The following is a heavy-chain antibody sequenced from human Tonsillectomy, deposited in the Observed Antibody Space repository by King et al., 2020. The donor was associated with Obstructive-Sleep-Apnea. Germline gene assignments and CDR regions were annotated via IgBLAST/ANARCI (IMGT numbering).Heavy chain of an antibody. CDR3: ARHPTGYSSGYNYYYGMDV. V-gene: IGHV5-51*01. CDR2: IYPGDSDT. Sequence: QLVQSGAEVKKPGESLKISCKGSGYSFTSYWIGWVRQMTGKGLEWMGIIYPGDSDTRYSPSFQGQVTISADKSISTAYLQWSSLKASDTAMYYCARHPTGYSSGYNYYYGMDVWGQGTTVTVSS. J-gene: IGHJ6*02. D-gene: IGHD6-19*01. CDR1: GYSFTSYW.